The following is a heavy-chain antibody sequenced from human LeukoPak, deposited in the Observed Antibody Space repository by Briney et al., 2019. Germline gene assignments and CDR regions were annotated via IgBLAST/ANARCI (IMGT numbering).Heavy chain of an antibody. CDR1: GYTFTGYY. Sequence: GASVKVSCKASGYTFTGYYMHWVRQAPGQGLEWMGWINPNSGGTNYAQKFQGRATMTRDTSISTAYMELSRLRSDDTAVYYCAREIFYYDSSGLTHSWFDPWGQGTLVTVSS. D-gene: IGHD3-22*01. V-gene: IGHV1-2*02. CDR3: AREIFYYDSSGLTHSWFDP. J-gene: IGHJ5*02. CDR2: INPNSGGT.